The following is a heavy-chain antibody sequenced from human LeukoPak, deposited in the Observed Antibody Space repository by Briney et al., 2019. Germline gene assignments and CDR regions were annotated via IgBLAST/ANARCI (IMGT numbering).Heavy chain of an antibody. CDR2: IYYSGST. CDR1: GGSISSYY. J-gene: IGHJ4*02. V-gene: IGHV4-59*01. CDR3: ARKAYSSGWRNFDY. D-gene: IGHD6-19*01. Sequence: SETLSLTCTVSGGSISSYYGSWIRQPPGKGLEWIGYIYYSGSTNYNPSLKSRVTISVDTSKNQFSLKLSSVTAADTAVYYCARKAYSSGWRNFDYWGQGTLVTISS.